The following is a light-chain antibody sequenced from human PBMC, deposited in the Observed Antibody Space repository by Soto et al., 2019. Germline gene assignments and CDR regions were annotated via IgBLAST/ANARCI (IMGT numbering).Light chain of an antibody. CDR3: QQYDSSPLT. CDR2: GAF. Sequence: EIVLTQSPGTLSLSPGERATLTCRASQSVSTDYLGWYQQKPGQAPRLLIYGAFTRGTGVPDRFSGSGSGTDFTLSISRLEPEDFAVYYCQQYDSSPLTFGGGTKVEIK. V-gene: IGKV3-20*01. CDR1: QSVSTDY. J-gene: IGKJ4*01.